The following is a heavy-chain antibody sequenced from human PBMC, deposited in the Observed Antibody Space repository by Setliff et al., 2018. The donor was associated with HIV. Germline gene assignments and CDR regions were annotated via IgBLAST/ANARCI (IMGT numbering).Heavy chain of an antibody. CDR3: VRGPNRYSGTSSYYYYMDV. J-gene: IGHJ6*03. D-gene: IGHD1-26*01. V-gene: IGHV3-23*01. Sequence: PGGSLRLSCIASEFTLSGYSMSWVRQAPGKGLEWVSAIDPSGTRTYYADSVKGRFTISRDNSKNTLYLQMNSLRVEDTAVYYCVRGPNRYSGTSSYYYYMDVWGKGTTVTVSS. CDR1: EFTLSGYS. CDR2: IDPSGTRT.